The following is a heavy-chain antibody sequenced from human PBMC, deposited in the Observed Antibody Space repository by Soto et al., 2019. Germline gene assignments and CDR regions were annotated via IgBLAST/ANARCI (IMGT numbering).Heavy chain of an antibody. CDR3: ARPIVDTIFGVVIQRPESPFDY. CDR1: GYSFTSYW. D-gene: IGHD3-3*01. CDR2: IYPGDSDT. J-gene: IGHJ4*02. V-gene: IGHV5-51*01. Sequence: GESLKISCKGSGYSFTSYWIGWVRQMPGKGLEWMGIIYPGDSDTRYSPSFQGQVTISADKSISTAYLQWSSLKASDTAMYYCARPIVDTIFGVVIQRPESPFDYWGQGTLVTVSS.